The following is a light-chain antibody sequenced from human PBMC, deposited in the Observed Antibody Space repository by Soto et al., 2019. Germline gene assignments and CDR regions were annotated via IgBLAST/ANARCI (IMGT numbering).Light chain of an antibody. J-gene: IGLJ2*01. CDR1: SDDVGGYDF. Sequence: QSALTQPASMSGSPGQSITISCTGTSDDVGGYDFVSWYQQHPGKVPRLIIYDFIKRPSGVSHRFSGSKSGNTASLTISGLEIEDQADYYCASYTSSSTYFFGGGTKVTVL. CDR2: DFI. V-gene: IGLV2-14*03. CDR3: ASYTSSSTYF.